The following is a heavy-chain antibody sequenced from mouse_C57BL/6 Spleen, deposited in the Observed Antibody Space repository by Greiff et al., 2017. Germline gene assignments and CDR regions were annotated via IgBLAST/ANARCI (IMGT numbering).Heavy chain of an antibody. V-gene: IGHV1-9*01. J-gene: IGHJ2*01. Sequence: QVQLQQSGAELMKPGASVKLSCKATGYTFTGYWIEWVKQRPGHGLEWIGEILPGSGSTNSKEKFKGKATFTADTSSNPAYMQLSSLTPEDSAIYYCAREVGIGNYFDYWGQGTTLTVSS. D-gene: IGHD2-14*01. CDR2: ILPGSGST. CDR1: GYTFTGYW. CDR3: AREVGIGNYFDY.